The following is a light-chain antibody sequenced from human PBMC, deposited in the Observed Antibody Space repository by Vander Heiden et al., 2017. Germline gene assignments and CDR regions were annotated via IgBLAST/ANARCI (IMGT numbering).Light chain of an antibody. CDR1: QSLLHSNGYNY. Sequence: DIVMTQSPLSLPVTPGEPASISCRSSQSLLHSNGYNYLDWYLQKPGQSPQLLIYLGSNRASGVPDRFSGSGSGTDFTLKISRVEAEGVGVYYCMQALQTPLTFGPGTKVDIK. J-gene: IGKJ3*01. CDR3: MQALQTPLT. CDR2: LGS. V-gene: IGKV2-28*01.